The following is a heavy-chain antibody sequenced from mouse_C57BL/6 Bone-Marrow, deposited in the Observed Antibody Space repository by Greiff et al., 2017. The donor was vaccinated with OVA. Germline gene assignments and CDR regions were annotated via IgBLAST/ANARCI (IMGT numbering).Heavy chain of an antibody. CDR3: ARSYNGRYVMDY. Sequence: VQLQESDADLVQPGASLRLSCKASGFTFTDHTIHWINQSPEQGLEWIGYINPRAGSTKYNEKFKGKATLTADKSSSTAYMQINSLRSEDSAVYFCARSYNGRYVMDYWGQGTTLTVSS. J-gene: IGHJ2*01. CDR2: INPRAGST. CDR1: GFTFTDHT. D-gene: IGHD2-10*01. V-gene: IGHV1-78*01.